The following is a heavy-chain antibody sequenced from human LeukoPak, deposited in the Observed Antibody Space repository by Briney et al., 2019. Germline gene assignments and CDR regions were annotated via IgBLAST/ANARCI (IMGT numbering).Heavy chain of an antibody. CDR1: GGSFSGYY. V-gene: IGHV4-34*01. CDR2: INHSGST. Sequence: SETLSLTCAVYGGSFSGYYWSWIRQPPGKGLEWIGEINHSGSTNYNPSLKSRVTTSVDTSKNQFSLKLSSVTAADTAVYYCARIRSTSRRPRDYYYGMDVWGQGTTVTVSS. CDR3: ARIRSTSRRPRDYYYGMDV. J-gene: IGHJ6*02. D-gene: IGHD2-2*01.